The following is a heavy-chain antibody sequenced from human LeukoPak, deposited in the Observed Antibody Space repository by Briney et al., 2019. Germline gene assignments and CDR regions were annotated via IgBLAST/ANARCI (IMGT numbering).Heavy chain of an antibody. CDR3: ARYGYCSSTSCYREEFDY. Sequence: SETLSLTCAVSGYSISSGYYWGWIRQPPGKGLEWIGSIYHSGSTYYNPSLKSRVTISVDTSKNQFSLKLSSVTAADTAVYYCARYGYCSSTSCYREEFDYWGQGTLVTVSS. J-gene: IGHJ4*02. CDR1: GYSISSGYY. V-gene: IGHV4-38-2*01. CDR2: IYHSGST. D-gene: IGHD2-2*02.